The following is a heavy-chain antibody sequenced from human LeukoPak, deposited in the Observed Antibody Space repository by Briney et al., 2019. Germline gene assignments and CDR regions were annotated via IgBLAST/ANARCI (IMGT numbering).Heavy chain of an antibody. V-gene: IGHV3-23*01. J-gene: IGHJ4*02. CDR1: GFTFSDYY. Sequence: PGGSLRLSCAASGFTFSDYYMSWIRQAPGKGLEWVSAISGSGGSTYYADSVKGRFTISRDNSKNTLYLQMNSLRAEDTAVYYCAKDPGARGNYFDYWGQGTLVTVSS. CDR3: AKDPGARGNYFDY. CDR2: ISGSGGST. D-gene: IGHD3-10*01.